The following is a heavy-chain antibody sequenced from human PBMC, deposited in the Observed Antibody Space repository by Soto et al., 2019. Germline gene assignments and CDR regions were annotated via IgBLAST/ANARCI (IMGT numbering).Heavy chain of an antibody. CDR1: GFTFSNHA. CDR3: VRDSSYTVTYDY. CDR2: ISGNGDDV. V-gene: IGHV3-64D*08. J-gene: IGHJ4*02. D-gene: IGHD4-17*01. Sequence: PGGSLRLSCSASGFTFSNHALHWVRQAPGKRLEYVSGISGNGDDVDYAASVNYRFTISRNKSKNTIYIQITSQTTEDTTIYYCVRDSSYTVTYDYWGQGTLVTVSS.